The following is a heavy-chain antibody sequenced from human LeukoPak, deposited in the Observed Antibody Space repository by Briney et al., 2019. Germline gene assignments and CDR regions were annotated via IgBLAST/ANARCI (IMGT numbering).Heavy chain of an antibody. V-gene: IGHV3-7*01. D-gene: IGHD1-26*01. CDR3: ARSPDSIVGATTHPDY. CDR2: IKQDGSEK. Sequence: GGSLRLSCAASGFTFSSYWMSWVRQAPGKGLEWVANIKQDGSEKYYVDSVKGRFTISRDNAKNSLYLQMNSLRAEDTAVYYCARSPDSIVGATTHPDYWGQGTLVTVSS. CDR1: GFTFSSYW. J-gene: IGHJ4*02.